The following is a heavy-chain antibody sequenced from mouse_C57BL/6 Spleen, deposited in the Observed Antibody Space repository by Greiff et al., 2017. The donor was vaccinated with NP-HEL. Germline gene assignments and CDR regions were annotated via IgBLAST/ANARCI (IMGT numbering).Heavy chain of an antibody. CDR1: GFTFSDYY. D-gene: IGHD1-1*01. Sequence: EVKLMESEGGLVQPGSSMKLSCTASGFTFSDYYMAWVRQVPEKGLEWVANINYDGSSTYYLDSLKSRFNISRDNAKNILYLQMSSLKSEDTATYYCARARDYYGSSYDYWYFDVWGTGTTVTVSS. CDR2: INYDGSST. V-gene: IGHV5-16*01. CDR3: ARARDYYGSSYDYWYFDV. J-gene: IGHJ1*03.